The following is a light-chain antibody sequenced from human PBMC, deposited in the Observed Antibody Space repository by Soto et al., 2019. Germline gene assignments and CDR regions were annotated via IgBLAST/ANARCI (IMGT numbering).Light chain of an antibody. CDR1: SSDVGGYNY. CDR2: DVS. CDR3: CSYAGSYTVV. Sequence: QSALTQPRSVSGSPGQSVTISCTGTSSDVGGYNYVSWYQQHPGKAPKLMIYDVSKRPSGVPDRFSGSKSGNTASLTISGLQAEEEADYYCCSYAGSYTVVFGGGTKLNVL. J-gene: IGLJ2*01. V-gene: IGLV2-11*01.